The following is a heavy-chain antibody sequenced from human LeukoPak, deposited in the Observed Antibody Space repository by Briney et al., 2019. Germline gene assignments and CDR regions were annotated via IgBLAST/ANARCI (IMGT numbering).Heavy chain of an antibody. D-gene: IGHD3-3*01. J-gene: IGHJ4*02. CDR2: IITIFGTA. V-gene: IGHV1-69*13. Sequence: ASVKVSCKASGGTFSSYAISWVRQAPGQGLEWMGGIITIFGTANYAQKFQGRVTITADESTSTAYMELSSLRSEDTAVFYCASRSSIWSGYQDTLYYFDSWGQGTLVTVSS. CDR1: GGTFSSYA. CDR3: ASRSSIWSGYQDTLYYFDS.